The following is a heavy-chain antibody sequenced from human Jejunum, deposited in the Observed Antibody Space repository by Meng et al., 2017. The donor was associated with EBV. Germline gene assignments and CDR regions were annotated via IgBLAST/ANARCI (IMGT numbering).Heavy chain of an antibody. CDR2: INNDGSDT. CDR3: ARDKPHNWFDP. V-gene: IGHV3-74*01. J-gene: IGHJ5*02. CDR1: GFMFSNYW. Sequence: GQLVESGGGLVRPGGSPRLSCEASGFMFSNYWMPWVRQVPGKGLGWVSRINNDGSDTIYADSVKGRFTTSRDNAKNTLYLQMNSLRIEDTAVYFCARDKPHNWFDPWGQGTLVTVSS.